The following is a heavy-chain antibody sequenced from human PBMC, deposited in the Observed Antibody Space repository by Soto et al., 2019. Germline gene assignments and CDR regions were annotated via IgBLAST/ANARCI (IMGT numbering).Heavy chain of an antibody. CDR3: ARSGYYDILTGIDY. J-gene: IGHJ4*02. CDR1: GFTFSSYA. Sequence: EVQLVESGGGLVQPGGSLRLSCAASGFTFSSYAMHWVRQAPGKGLEYVSAISSNGGSTYYANSVKGRFTISRDNSKNTLYLQMGSLSAEDMAVYYCARSGYYDILTGIDYWGQGTLVTVSS. CDR2: ISSNGGST. V-gene: IGHV3-64*01. D-gene: IGHD3-9*01.